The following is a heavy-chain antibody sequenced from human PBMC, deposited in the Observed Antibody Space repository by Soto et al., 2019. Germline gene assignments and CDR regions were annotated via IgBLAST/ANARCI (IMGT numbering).Heavy chain of an antibody. CDR1: GFTFSTSI. V-gene: IGHV3-48*01. D-gene: IGHD1-26*01. Sequence: EVQLVESGGDLVQPGGSLRLSCAASGFTFSTSIMNWVRQAPGKGLEWVSYIGSGSDPIYYADSVKGRFTISRDNAKNSLYLQMNSLTADDSAVYYCARGSTSVGYDYWGQGTLVTVSS. J-gene: IGHJ4*02. CDR2: IGSGSDPI. CDR3: ARGSTSVGYDY.